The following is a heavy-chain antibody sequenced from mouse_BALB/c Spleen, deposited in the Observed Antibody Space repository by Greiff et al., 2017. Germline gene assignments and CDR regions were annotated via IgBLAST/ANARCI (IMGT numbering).Heavy chain of an antibody. D-gene: IGHD4-1*01. V-gene: IGHV5-6*03. Sequence: EVKVVESGGGLVQPGGSLKLSCAASGFTFSSYGMSWVRQTPDKRLELVATISSGGSYTYYPDSVKGRFTISRDNAKNTLYLQMSSLKSEDTAMYYCASQTGRYFDYWGQGTTLAVSS. CDR3: ASQTGRYFDY. CDR1: GFTFSSYG. CDR2: ISSGGSYT. J-gene: IGHJ2*01.